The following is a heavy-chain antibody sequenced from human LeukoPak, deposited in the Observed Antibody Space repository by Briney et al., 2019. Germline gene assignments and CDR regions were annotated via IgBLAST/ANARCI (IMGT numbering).Heavy chain of an antibody. CDR1: GFTVISNY. CDR2: IYSGGNT. J-gene: IGHJ4*02. V-gene: IGHV3-53*01. D-gene: IGHD3-3*02. Sequence: GGSLRLSCAASGFTVISNYMSWVHQAPGKGLEWVSVIYSGGNTYYADSVEGRFTISRDNSKNTLYLQMKTLKAEDTAVYYCARDLHPRLAGFFDYWGQGTLVTVSS. CDR3: ARDLHPRLAGFFDY.